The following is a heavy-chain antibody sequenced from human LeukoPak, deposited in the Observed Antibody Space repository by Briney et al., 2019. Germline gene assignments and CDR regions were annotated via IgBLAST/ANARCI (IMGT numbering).Heavy chain of an antibody. CDR2: IYYSGST. Sequence: PSETLSLTCTVSGGSISSYYWSWIRQPPGKGLEWIGYIYYSGSTNYNPSLKSRVTISVDTSKNQFSLKLSSVTAADTAVYYCARALGSRFDYWGQGTLVTVSS. V-gene: IGHV4-59*01. J-gene: IGHJ4*02. CDR3: ARALGSRFDY. D-gene: IGHD6-13*01. CDR1: GGSISSYY.